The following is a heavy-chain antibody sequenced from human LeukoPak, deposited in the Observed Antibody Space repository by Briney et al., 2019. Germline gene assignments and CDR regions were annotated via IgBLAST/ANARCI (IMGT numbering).Heavy chain of an antibody. Sequence: SETLSLTCTVSGGSISSYYWSWIRQPAGKGLEWIGRIYTSGSTNYNPSLKSRVTMSVDTSKNQFSLKLSSVTAADTAVYYCARDRSAAAFNDFWSGYYRGAFDIWGQGTMVTVSS. J-gene: IGHJ3*02. CDR1: GGSISSYY. CDR3: ARDRSAAAFNDFWSGYYRGAFDI. V-gene: IGHV4-4*07. D-gene: IGHD3-3*01. CDR2: IYTSGST.